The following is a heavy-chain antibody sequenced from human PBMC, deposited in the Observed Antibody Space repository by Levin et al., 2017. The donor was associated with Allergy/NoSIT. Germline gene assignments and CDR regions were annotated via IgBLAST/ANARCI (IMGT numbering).Heavy chain of an antibody. Sequence: SETLSLTCAVYGGSFSGYYWSWIRQPPGKGLEWLGEINHSGSTNYNPSLKSRVTISVDTSKNQFSLKLSSVTAADTAVYYCSRFRVGDYYYYGMDVWGQGTTVTVSS. CDR1: GGSFSGYY. D-gene: IGHD3-3*01. CDR3: SRFRVGDYYYYGMDV. V-gene: IGHV4-34*01. CDR2: INHSGST. J-gene: IGHJ6*02.